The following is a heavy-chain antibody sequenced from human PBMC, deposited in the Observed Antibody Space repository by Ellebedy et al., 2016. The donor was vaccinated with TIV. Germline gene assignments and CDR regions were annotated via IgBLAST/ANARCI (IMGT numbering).Heavy chain of an antibody. CDR2: INHSGST. V-gene: IGHV4-34*01. D-gene: IGHD6-13*01. J-gene: IGHJ5*02. CDR1: GGSFSGYY. Sequence: SETLSLXCAVYGGSFSGYYWSWIRQPPGKGLEWIGEINHSGSTNYNPSLKSRVTISVDTSKNQFSLKLSSVTAADTAVYYCARARGLYSSSWYGYNWFDPWGQGTLVTVSS. CDR3: ARARGLYSSSWYGYNWFDP.